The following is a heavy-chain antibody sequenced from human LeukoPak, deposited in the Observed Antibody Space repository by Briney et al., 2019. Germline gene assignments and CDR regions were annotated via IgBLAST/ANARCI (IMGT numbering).Heavy chain of an antibody. CDR3: ARSVNDSSGYYYFYYFDY. D-gene: IGHD3-22*01. J-gene: IGHJ4*02. CDR1: GFTFSSYA. V-gene: IGHV3-30*04. CDR2: ISYDGSNK. Sequence: GGSLRLSCAASGFTFSSYAMHWVRQAPGKGLEWVAVISYDGSNKHYADSVKGRFTISRDNSKNTLYLQMNSLRAEDTAVYYCARSVNDSSGYYYFYYFDYWGQGTLVTVSS.